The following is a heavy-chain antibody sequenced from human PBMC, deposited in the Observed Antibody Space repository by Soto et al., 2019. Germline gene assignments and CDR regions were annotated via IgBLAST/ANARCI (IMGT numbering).Heavy chain of an antibody. J-gene: IGHJ6*02. Sequence: EVQLVETGGGLIQPGGSLRLSCAASGFTVSNKYMSWVRQAPGKGLEWISVIFSGGETYYADSVKGRFTISRDNSKNTLYGQMSSLRADDTAMYYCARGGSGYYYGLDVWGQGTTVTVSS. CDR3: ARGGSGYYYGLDV. CDR1: GFTVSNKY. CDR2: IFSGGET. D-gene: IGHD3-10*01. V-gene: IGHV3-53*02.